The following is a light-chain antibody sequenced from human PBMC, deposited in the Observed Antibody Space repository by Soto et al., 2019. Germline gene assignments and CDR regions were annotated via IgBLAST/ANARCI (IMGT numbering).Light chain of an antibody. Sequence: EIVLTQSPGTLSLSPGERATLSCRAIQTVINNYLAFYQQKPGQAPRLLIYDGSSRATGIPDRFSGGGSGTDFTLTISRLEPEDFAVFYCQHYDSLPITFGQGTRLEIK. CDR2: DGS. CDR3: QHYDSLPIT. CDR1: QTVINNY. J-gene: IGKJ5*01. V-gene: IGKV3-20*01.